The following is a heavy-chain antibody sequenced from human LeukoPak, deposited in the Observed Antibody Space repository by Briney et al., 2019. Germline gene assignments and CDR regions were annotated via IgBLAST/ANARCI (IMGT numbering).Heavy chain of an antibody. V-gene: IGHV4-31*03. J-gene: IGHJ4*02. CDR3: ARSGLAVRSHCYFDY. CDR1: GGSISSGGYY. CDR2: IYYSGST. Sequence: SETLSLTCTVSGGSISSGGYYWSWIRQHPGKGLEWIGYIYYSGSTYYNPSLKSRVSISVDTSKNQFSLKLSSVTAADTAVYYCARSGLAVRSHCYFDYWGQGTLVTVSS.